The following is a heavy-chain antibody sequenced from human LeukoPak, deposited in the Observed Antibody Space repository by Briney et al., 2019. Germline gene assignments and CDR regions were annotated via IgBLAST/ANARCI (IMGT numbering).Heavy chain of an antibody. CDR2: IYYSGST. Sequence: SETLSLTCSVSGGSISSSSYYWGWIRQPPEKGLEWIGSIYYSGSTNYNPSLKSRVTISVDTSKNQFSLKLSSVTAADTAVYYCARGLGYGGNSAYWGQGTLVTVSS. V-gene: IGHV4-39*07. CDR1: GGSISSSSYY. D-gene: IGHD4-23*01. CDR3: ARGLGYGGNSAY. J-gene: IGHJ4*02.